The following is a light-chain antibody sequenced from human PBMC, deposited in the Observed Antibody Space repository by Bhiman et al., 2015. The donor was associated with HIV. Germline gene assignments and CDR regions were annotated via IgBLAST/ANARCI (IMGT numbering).Light chain of an antibody. Sequence: SYELTQPPSVSVAPGKTARITCGGNNIGSKSVHWYQQKPGQAPVLVIYYDSDRPSGIPERFSGSNSGNTATLTISRVEAGDEADYYCQVWDITADSAVFGGGTKLTVL. J-gene: IGLJ3*02. CDR3: QVWDITADSAV. V-gene: IGLV3-21*04. CDR2: YDS. CDR1: NIGSKS.